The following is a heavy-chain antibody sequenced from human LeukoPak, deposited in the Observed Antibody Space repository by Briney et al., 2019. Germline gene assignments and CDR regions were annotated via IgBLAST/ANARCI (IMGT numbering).Heavy chain of an antibody. CDR1: GFTFSQSG. J-gene: IGHJ4*02. Sequence: GGSLRLSCAASGFTFSQSGMHWIRQAPGKGLEWVAVISYDAIHKYYADSVKGRFTISRDNSKNTLYLEMSSLGAEDTAVYYCAKDVMIRGVINGFDYWGQGTRVTVSS. V-gene: IGHV3-30*18. CDR3: AKDVMIRGVINGFDY. D-gene: IGHD3-10*01. CDR2: ISYDAIHK.